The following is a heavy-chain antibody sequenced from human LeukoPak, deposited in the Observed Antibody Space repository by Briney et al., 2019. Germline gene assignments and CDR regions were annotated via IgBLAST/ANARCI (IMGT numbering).Heavy chain of an antibody. Sequence: PSETLSLTCTVSGGSISSYYWNWIRQPPGKGLEWIGYIYYSGSTNYNPSLKSRVAISVDTSKNQFSLKLRSVTAADTAVYYCARHQAAYSGSYSYYFDYWGQGTLVTVSS. CDR1: GGSISSYY. CDR2: IYYSGST. J-gene: IGHJ4*02. D-gene: IGHD1-26*01. CDR3: ARHQAAYSGSYSYYFDY. V-gene: IGHV4-59*08.